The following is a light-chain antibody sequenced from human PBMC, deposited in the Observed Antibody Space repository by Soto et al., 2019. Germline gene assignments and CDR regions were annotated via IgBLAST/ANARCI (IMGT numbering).Light chain of an antibody. CDR1: QSISIY. J-gene: IGKJ4*01. CDR3: QQSLTTPLT. V-gene: IGKV1-39*01. CDR2: AAS. Sequence: DIPMTQSPSSLSASVGDGVTITCRASQSISIYLNWYQQKPGKAPKLLIYAASSLQSGVPSRFGGSGSGTDFTLTISSLQREDLATYYCQQSLTTPLTFGGGTKVEIK.